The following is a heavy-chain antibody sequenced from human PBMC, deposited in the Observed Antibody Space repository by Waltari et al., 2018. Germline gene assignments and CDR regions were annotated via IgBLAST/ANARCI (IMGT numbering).Heavy chain of an antibody. D-gene: IGHD3-3*02. J-gene: IGHJ4*02. CDR1: GFTFSSSA. CDR3: ARELGD. V-gene: IGHV3-30-3*01. CDR2: ISDDGSNK. Sequence: QVQLVESGGGVVQPGRSLRLSCAACGFTFSSSAMHWVRQAPGKGLEWGAVISDDGSNKYYADSVKGRFTISRDNSKNTLYLQMNSLRAEDTAVYYCARELGDWGQGTLVTVSS.